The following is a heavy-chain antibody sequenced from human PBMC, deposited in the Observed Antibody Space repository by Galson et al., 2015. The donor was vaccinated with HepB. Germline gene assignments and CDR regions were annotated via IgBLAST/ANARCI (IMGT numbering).Heavy chain of an antibody. Sequence: SVKVSCKASGYTFTSYGISWVRQAPGQGLEWMGWISAYNGNTNYAQKLQGRVTMTTDTSTSTAYMELRSPRSDDTAVYYCAFGSTSLDAFDIWGQGTMVTVSS. CDR2: ISAYNGNT. CDR3: AFGSTSLDAFDI. V-gene: IGHV1-18*01. J-gene: IGHJ3*02. CDR1: GYTFTSYG. D-gene: IGHD2-2*01.